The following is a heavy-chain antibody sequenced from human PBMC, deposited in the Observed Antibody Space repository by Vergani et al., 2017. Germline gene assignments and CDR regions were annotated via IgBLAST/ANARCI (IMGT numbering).Heavy chain of an antibody. D-gene: IGHD6-19*01. CDR3: ARGRPPGIAVAGNPVGETNFDY. CDR1: GYSFTSYW. CDR2: IYPGDSDT. J-gene: IGHJ4*02. Sequence: EVQLVQSGAEVKKPGESLKISCKGSGYSFTSYWIGWVRQMPGKGLEWMGIIYPGDSDTRYSPSFQGQVTISADKSISTAYLQWSSLKASDTAMYYCARGRPPGIAVAGNPVGETNFDYWGQGTLVTVSS. V-gene: IGHV5-51*01.